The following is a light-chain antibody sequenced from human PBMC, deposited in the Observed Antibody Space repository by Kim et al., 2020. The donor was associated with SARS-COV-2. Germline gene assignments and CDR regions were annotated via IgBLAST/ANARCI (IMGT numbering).Light chain of an antibody. CDR3: HNYNSLPALS. Sequence: DIQMTQSPSSLSASVGDRVTITCRASQGISNYLAWYQQKPGKVPKLLIYAASTLQSGVPSRFSGSGSGTDFTLSITSLQPEDAATYYCHNYNSLPALSFGGGTKLEI. CDR1: QGISNY. J-gene: IGKJ4*01. V-gene: IGKV1-27*01. CDR2: AAS.